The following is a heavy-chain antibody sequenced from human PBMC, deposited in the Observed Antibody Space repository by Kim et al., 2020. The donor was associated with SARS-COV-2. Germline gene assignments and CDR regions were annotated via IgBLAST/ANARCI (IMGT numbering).Heavy chain of an antibody. Sequence: AASVKGRFTISRDDSKNTAYLQMNSLKTEDTAVYYCTRHSYYYDSSGYGDWGQGTLVTVSS. D-gene: IGHD3-22*01. J-gene: IGHJ4*02. CDR3: TRHSYYYDSSGYGD. V-gene: IGHV3-73*01.